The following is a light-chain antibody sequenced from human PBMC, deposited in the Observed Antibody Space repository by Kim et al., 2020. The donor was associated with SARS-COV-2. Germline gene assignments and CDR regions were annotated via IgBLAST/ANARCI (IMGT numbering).Light chain of an antibody. CDR2: YTS. Sequence: VAPRKTDTINCAGNNIRSEFVHWYQRRPGQAPVMVIKYTSDRPSGIPDRFTGSKSGNMATLTITRVEAGDEADYFCHVWNDDVDVIFGGGTQLTVL. CDR3: HVWNDDVDVI. CDR1: NIRSEF. J-gene: IGLJ2*01. V-gene: IGLV3-21*04.